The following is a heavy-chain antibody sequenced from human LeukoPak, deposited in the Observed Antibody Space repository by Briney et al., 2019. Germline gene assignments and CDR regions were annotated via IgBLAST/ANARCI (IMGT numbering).Heavy chain of an antibody. CDR1: GFTFDDYA. D-gene: IGHD4-17*01. V-gene: IGHV3-9*01. J-gene: IGHJ6*02. Sequence: PGRSLRLSCAASGFTFDDYAMHWVRQAPGKGLEWVSGISWNSGSIGYADSVKGRFTISRDNAKNSLYLQMNSLRAEDTALYYCAKDSRGDSILYGMDVWGQGTTVTVSS. CDR3: AKDSRGDSILYGMDV. CDR2: ISWNSGSI.